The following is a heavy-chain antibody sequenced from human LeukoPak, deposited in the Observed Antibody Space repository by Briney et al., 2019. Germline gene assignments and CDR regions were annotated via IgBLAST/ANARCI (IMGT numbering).Heavy chain of an antibody. D-gene: IGHD6-19*01. V-gene: IGHV4-61*05. J-gene: IGHJ4*02. CDR1: GASIISRTYY. Sequence: PSETLSLTFTVSGASIISRTYYWGCIRQPPGKGLDRTGEINHSGSTNYTPSLKSRVTMSVDTSKTQFSLKLSSVTAADTAVYYSARVGSSGWHTGFDYWGQGTLVTVSS. CDR2: INHSGST. CDR3: ARVGSSGWHTGFDY.